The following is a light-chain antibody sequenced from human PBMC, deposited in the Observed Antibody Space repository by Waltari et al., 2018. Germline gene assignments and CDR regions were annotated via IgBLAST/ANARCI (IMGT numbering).Light chain of an antibody. CDR2: KAS. J-gene: IGKJ1*01. CDR1: QSISNW. Sequence: DVQMTQSPSTLSASVGDRVTITCRASQSISNWLAWYQQKAGKAPKPLIYKASNLESGVPSRFSGSGSGREFTLTISSLQPEDFATYYCQQYNSNSKTFGQGTKVEIE. V-gene: IGKV1-5*03. CDR3: QQYNSNSKT.